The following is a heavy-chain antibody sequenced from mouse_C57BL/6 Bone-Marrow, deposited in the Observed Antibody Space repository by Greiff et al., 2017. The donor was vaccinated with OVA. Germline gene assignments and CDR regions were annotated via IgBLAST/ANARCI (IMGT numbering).Heavy chain of an antibody. V-gene: IGHV14-1*01. D-gene: IGHD1-1*01. Sequence: EVQLQQSGAELVRPGASVKLSCTASGFNIKDYYMHWVKQRPEQGLEWIGRIDPEDGDTEYAPKFQGKATMTADTSSNTAYLQLSSLTSEDTAVYYCTAFITTVVAPMDYWGQGTSVTVSS. J-gene: IGHJ4*01. CDR2: IDPEDGDT. CDR3: TAFITTVVAPMDY. CDR1: GFNIKDYY.